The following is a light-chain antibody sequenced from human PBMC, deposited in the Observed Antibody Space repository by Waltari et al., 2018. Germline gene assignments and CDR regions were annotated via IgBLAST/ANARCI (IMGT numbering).Light chain of an antibody. CDR1: QSIGRW. Sequence: DIQMTQSPSTLSSSVGDRVTITCRASQSIGRWLAWYQHKPGTAPKLLIYRTSILESGVPSRFSGSGSGTDFTLTISSLQPDDFATYYCQQYNSPPWTFGQGTKVEIK. J-gene: IGKJ1*01. CDR2: RTS. CDR3: QQYNSPPWT. V-gene: IGKV1-5*03.